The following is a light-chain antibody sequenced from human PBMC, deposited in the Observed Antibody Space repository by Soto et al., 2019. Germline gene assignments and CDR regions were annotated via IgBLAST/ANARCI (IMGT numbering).Light chain of an antibody. CDR3: AAWDDSLSGVV. Sequence: QSLLTQPPSASGTPGQRVTISCSGISSNIGSNYVYWYQQLPGTVPQLLIYRNSERPSGVPDRFSGSKSGTSASLAISGLRSEDEADYYCAAWDDSLSGVVFGGGTKLTVL. V-gene: IGLV1-47*01. CDR2: RNS. J-gene: IGLJ2*01. CDR1: SSNIGSNY.